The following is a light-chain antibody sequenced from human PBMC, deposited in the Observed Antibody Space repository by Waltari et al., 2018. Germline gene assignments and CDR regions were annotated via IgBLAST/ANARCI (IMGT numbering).Light chain of an antibody. CDR2: QDS. CDR3: QAWDSSTVV. Sequence: SYELTQPPSVSVSPGQTASITRSGDKWGNKYACWYQQKPGPSPVLVIFQDSTRPSGIPERFSGSNSGNTATLTISGTQAMDEADYYCQAWDSSTVVFGGGTKLTVL. CDR1: KWGNKY. V-gene: IGLV3-1*01. J-gene: IGLJ2*01.